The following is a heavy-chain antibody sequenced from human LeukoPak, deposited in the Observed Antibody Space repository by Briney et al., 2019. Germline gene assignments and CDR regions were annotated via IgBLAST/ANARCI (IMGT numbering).Heavy chain of an antibody. V-gene: IGHV1-46*01. Sequence: ASVKVSCKASGGTFSSYAISWVRQAPGQGLEWMGIINPSGGSTSYAQKFQGRVTMTRDMSTSTVYMELSSLRSEDTAVYYCARTSNYYDSSGPLSGAFDIWGQGTMVTVSS. CDR2: INPSGGST. D-gene: IGHD3-22*01. J-gene: IGHJ3*02. CDR1: GGTFSSYA. CDR3: ARTSNYYDSSGPLSGAFDI.